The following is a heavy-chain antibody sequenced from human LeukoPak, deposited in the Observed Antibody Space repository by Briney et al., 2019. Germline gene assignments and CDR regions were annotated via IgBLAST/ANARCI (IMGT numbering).Heavy chain of an antibody. V-gene: IGHV1-8*01. CDR1: GYTFTNYD. J-gene: IGHJ4*02. D-gene: IGHD2-2*02. CDR3: ARGLTYCSSTSCYTLDY. CDR2: MNPNSGNT. Sequence: ASVKVSCKASGYTFTNYDINWGRQATGQGLEWMGWMNPNSGNTGYAQKFQGRVTLTRNTSISTAYMELSSLRSEDTAVYYCARGLTYCSSTSCYTLDYWGQGTLVTVSS.